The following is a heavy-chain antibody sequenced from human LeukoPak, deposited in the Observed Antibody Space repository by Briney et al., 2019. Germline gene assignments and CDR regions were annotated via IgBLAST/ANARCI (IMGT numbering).Heavy chain of an antibody. D-gene: IGHD3-3*01. J-gene: IGHJ5*02. V-gene: IGHV4-61*02. CDR2: ISDRRNI. CDR1: GGSVSDGHIY. Sequence: PSETLSLTCAMSGGSVSDGHIYWNWVRQAAGKGLEWIGRISDRRNINYNPSLKSRVTISLDTSRNQFSLKLTSVTAADTAVYYCASHQGDFWSAYYHWGQGTLVTVSS. CDR3: ASHQGDFWSAYYH.